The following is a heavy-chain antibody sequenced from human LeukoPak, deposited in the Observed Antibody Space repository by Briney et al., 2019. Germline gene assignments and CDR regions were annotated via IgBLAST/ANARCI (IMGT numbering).Heavy chain of an antibody. CDR3: AKDLGPVVVSKGLYYYYGMDV. V-gene: IGHV3-30*18. Sequence: GGSLRLSCAASGFTFSSYGMHWVRQAPGKGLEWVAVISYDGSNKYYADSVKGRFTISRDNSKNTLYLQMNSLRAEDTAVYYRAKDLGPVVVSKGLYYYYGMDVWGQGTTVTVSS. D-gene: IGHD3-22*01. J-gene: IGHJ6*02. CDR1: GFTFSSYG. CDR2: ISYDGSNK.